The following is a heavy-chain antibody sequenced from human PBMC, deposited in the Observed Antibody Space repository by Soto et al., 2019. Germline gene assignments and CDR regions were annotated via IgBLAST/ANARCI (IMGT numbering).Heavy chain of an antibody. J-gene: IGHJ4*02. CDR1: GGSISSSSYY. CDR3: ASHLPGSSTLDY. V-gene: IGHV4-39*07. Sequence: SETLSLTCTVSGGSISSSSYYWGWIRQPPGKGLEWIGSIYYSGSTYYNPSLKSRVTISVDISKSLFSLKVTSVTAADTAVYYCASHLPGSSTLDYWGQGTLVTVSS. D-gene: IGHD1-26*01. CDR2: IYYSGST.